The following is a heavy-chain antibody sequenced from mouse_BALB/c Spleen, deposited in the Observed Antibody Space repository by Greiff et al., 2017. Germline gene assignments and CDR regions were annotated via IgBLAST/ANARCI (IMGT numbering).Heavy chain of an antibody. D-gene: IGHD1-1*01. CDR2: IDPENGNT. Sequence: VQLQQSGAELVRPGALVKLSCKASGFNIKDYYMHWVKQRPEQGLEWIGWIDPENGNTIYDPKFQGKASITADTSSNTAYLQLSSLTSEDTAVYYCAKHYGSSSWGQGTTLTVSS. CDR3: AKHYGSSS. J-gene: IGHJ2*01. CDR1: GFNIKDYY. V-gene: IGHV14-1*02.